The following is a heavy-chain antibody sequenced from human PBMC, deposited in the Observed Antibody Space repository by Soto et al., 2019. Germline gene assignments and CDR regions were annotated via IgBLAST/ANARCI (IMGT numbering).Heavy chain of an antibody. CDR1: GGSITSSNW. Sequence: QVQLQESGPGLVKPSGTLSLTCAVSGGSITSSNWWSWVRQPPGKRLEWIGEIYHSGSTNYNPSLKSRXXMXVXXSKNQFSLKLSSVTAADTAMYYCARVTVGATILDYWGQGTLVTVSS. CDR2: IYHSGST. V-gene: IGHV4-4*02. CDR3: ARVTVGATILDY. D-gene: IGHD1-26*01. J-gene: IGHJ4*02.